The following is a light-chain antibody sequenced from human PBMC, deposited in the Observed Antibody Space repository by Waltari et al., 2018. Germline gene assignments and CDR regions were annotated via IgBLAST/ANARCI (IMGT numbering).Light chain of an antibody. CDR1: QGISDF. Sequence: IQLTQSPSSLSASVGDRVTITCRASQGISDFLAWYQQKPGKAPNLLIYAASTLQSGVPAIVSGSGSGTDFTLTITSLQPEDFATYYCQLLNSSQWTFGQGTKVEIK. J-gene: IGKJ1*01. CDR3: QLLNSSQWT. CDR2: AAS. V-gene: IGKV1-9*01.